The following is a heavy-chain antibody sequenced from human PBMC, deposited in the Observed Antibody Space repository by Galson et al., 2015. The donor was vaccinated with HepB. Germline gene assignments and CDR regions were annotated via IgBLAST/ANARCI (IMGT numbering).Heavy chain of an antibody. CDR2: ISVYNSNG. Sequence: SVKVSCKASGYTFTRYTIKWLRQAPGQGLEWLGWISVYNSNGISVRKVQGRVTMTAGSSTNTAYMELRSLKSDDTAVYYCARGGMATIGGPTFDYWGQGTLVTVSS. V-gene: IGHV1-18*01. J-gene: IGHJ4*01. D-gene: IGHD5-24*01. CDR3: ARGGMATIGGPTFDY. CDR1: GYTFTRYT.